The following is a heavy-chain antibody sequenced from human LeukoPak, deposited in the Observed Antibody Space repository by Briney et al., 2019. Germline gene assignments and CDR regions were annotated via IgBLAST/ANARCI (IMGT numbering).Heavy chain of an antibody. D-gene: IGHD3-10*01. Sequence: GGSLRLSCAASGFTFSSYAMSWVRQAPGKGLEWVSAISGSGGSTYYADSVKGRFTISRDNSKNTLYLQMNSLRAEDTAVYYCARTAARAYGSYYYYMDVWGKGTTVTVSS. J-gene: IGHJ6*03. CDR3: ARTAARAYGSYYYYMDV. CDR1: GFTFSSYA. CDR2: ISGSGGST. V-gene: IGHV3-23*01.